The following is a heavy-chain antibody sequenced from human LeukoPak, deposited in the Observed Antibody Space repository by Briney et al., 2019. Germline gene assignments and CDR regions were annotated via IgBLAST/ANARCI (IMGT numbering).Heavy chain of an antibody. CDR2: IIPILGIA. Sequence: ASVKVSCKASGGTFSSYAISWVRQAPGQGLEWVGRIIPILGIANYAQKFQGRVTITADKSTSTAYMELSSLRSEDTAVYYCARVVEVEQQWLALGDFDLWGRGTLVTVSS. D-gene: IGHD6-19*01. CDR1: GGTFSSYA. J-gene: IGHJ2*01. V-gene: IGHV1-69*04. CDR3: ARVVEVEQQWLALGDFDL.